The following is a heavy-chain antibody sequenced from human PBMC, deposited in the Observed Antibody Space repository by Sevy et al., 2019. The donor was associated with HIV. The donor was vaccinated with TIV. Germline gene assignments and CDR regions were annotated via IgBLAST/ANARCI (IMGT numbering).Heavy chain of an antibody. V-gene: IGHV3-53*01. D-gene: IGHD3-22*01. CDR1: GFTVSSNY. CDR2: IYSGGST. CDR3: ARRKRGRYYDGSGYWPFDY. Sequence: GGSLRLSCAASGFTVSSNYMSWVRQAPGKGLEWVSVIYSGGSTYYADSVKGRFTISRDNSKNTLYLQMNSLRAEDTAVYYCARRKRGRYYDGSGYWPFDYWGQGTLVTVSS. J-gene: IGHJ4*02.